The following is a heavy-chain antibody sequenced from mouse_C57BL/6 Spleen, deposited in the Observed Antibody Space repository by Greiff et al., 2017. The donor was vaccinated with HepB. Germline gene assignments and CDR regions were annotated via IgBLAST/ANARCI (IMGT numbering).Heavy chain of an antibody. D-gene: IGHD2-4*01. J-gene: IGHJ2*01. CDR2: ISDGGSYT. Sequence: EVQLVESGGGLVKPGGSLKLSCAASGFTFSSYAMSWVRQTPEKRLEWVATISDGGSYTYYPDNVKGRFTISRDNAKNNLYLQMSHLKSEDTAVYYCARPTIITTGYYFDYWGQGTTLTVSS. CDR3: ARPTIITTGYYFDY. CDR1: GFTFSSYA. V-gene: IGHV5-4*01.